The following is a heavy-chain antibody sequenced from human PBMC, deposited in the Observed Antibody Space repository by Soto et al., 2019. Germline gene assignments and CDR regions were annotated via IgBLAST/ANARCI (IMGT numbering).Heavy chain of an antibody. Sequence: QLVESEGGLVQPGGSLRLSCEASGFIFTTSDMSWVRQAPGKGLEWVSSITTTGDTTHYADSVRGRFTISRDNARNTVYLQRNSLRGDGTAVYYCGKGGGGDHGYWGQGTLVAVSS. V-gene: IGHV3-23*04. J-gene: IGHJ4*02. CDR1: GFIFTTSD. CDR3: GKGGGGDHGY. D-gene: IGHD2-21*02. CDR2: ITTTGDTT.